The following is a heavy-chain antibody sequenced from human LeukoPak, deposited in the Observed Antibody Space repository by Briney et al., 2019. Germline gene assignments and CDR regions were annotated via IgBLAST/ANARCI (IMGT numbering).Heavy chain of an antibody. CDR1: GYTFTSYY. V-gene: IGHV1-46*01. Sequence: ASVKVSCKASGYTFTSYYMHWVRQAPGQGLEWMGKINPSGGSTSYAQKFQGRVTMTRDTSTSTVYMELSSLRSEDTAVYYCARDLGPGRRYDFWSGYYNTKNRPISYFDYWGQGTLVTVSS. CDR3: ARDLGPGRRYDFWSGYYNTKNRPISYFDY. J-gene: IGHJ4*02. D-gene: IGHD3-3*01. CDR2: INPSGGST.